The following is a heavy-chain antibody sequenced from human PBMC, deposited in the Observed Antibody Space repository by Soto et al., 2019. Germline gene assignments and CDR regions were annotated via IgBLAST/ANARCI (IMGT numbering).Heavy chain of an antibody. Sequence: PGGSLRLSCAASGFTFSSYAMSWVRQAPGKGLEWVSAISGSGGSTYYADSVKGRFTISRDNSKNTLYLQMNSLRAEDTAVYYGAKDPSITIFGVVISFDYWGQGTLGTGSS. CDR2: ISGSGGST. V-gene: IGHV3-23*01. J-gene: IGHJ4*02. CDR1: GFTFSSYA. CDR3: AKDPSITIFGVVISFDY. D-gene: IGHD3-3*01.